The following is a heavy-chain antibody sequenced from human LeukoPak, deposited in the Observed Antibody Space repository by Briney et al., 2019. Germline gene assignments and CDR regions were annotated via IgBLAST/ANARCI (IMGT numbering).Heavy chain of an antibody. CDR3: AKDRVYYYDSSGSHFDN. V-gene: IGHV3-7*03. J-gene: IGHJ4*02. Sequence: GGSLRLSCAASGFTFSSYWMSWVRQAPGKGLEWVANIKQDGSEKYYVDSVKGRFTISRDNSKNTLYLQMNSLRAEDTAVYYCAKDRVYYYDSSGSHFDNWGQGTLVTVSS. CDR2: IKQDGSEK. D-gene: IGHD3-22*01. CDR1: GFTFSSYW.